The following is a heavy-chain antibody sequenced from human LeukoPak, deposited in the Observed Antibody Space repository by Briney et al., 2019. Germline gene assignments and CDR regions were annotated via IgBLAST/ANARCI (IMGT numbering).Heavy chain of an antibody. V-gene: IGHV4-59*02. Sequence: SETLSLTCSVSGASVSSDYWNWIRQSPGRGLEWIGYTHYRGDINYNPSLKSRLTMSVDASSNQVSLKLSSVTAADAAVYYCGRNLGSGSDRWGQGTLVTVSS. D-gene: IGHD3-10*01. CDR3: GRNLGSGSDR. CDR1: GASVSSDY. J-gene: IGHJ5*02. CDR2: THYRGDI.